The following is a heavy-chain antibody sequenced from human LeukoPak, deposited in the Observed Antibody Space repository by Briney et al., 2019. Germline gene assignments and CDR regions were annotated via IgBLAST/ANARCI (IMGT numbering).Heavy chain of an antibody. CDR3: ARGLGVLGATDDAFDI. D-gene: IGHD1-26*01. V-gene: IGHV1-18*01. CDR1: GYTFTSYG. J-gene: IGHJ3*02. Sequence: ASVKVSCKASGYTFTSYGISWVRQAPGQGLEWMGWISAYNGNTNYAQKLQGRVTMTTDTSTSTAYMELRSLRSDDTAVYYCARGLGVLGATDDAFDIWGQGTMVTVSS. CDR2: ISAYNGNT.